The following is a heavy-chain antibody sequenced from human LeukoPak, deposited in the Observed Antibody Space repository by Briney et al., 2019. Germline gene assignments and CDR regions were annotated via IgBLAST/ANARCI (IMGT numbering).Heavy chain of an antibody. Sequence: PGRSLRLSCAASGFTFSSYGMHWVCQAPGKGLEWVAVISYDGSDKYYADSVKGRFTISRDTAKNTLYLKMNSLRAEDTAVYYCAKDSEVVAAFDYWGQGTLVTVSS. CDR1: GFTFSSYG. CDR2: ISYDGSDK. J-gene: IGHJ4*02. V-gene: IGHV3-30*18. CDR3: AKDSEVVAAFDY. D-gene: IGHD2-15*01.